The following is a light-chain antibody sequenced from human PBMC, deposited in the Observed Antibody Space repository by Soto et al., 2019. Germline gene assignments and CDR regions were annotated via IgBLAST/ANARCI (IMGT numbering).Light chain of an antibody. CDR1: RSISSY. V-gene: IGKV1-39*01. Sequence: DIPMTQSPSSLSASVGGRVTITCRASRSISSYLNWYQQKPGKAPKLLIYAASSLQSGVPSRFSGSGSGTEFTLTSSGLQPEDFATYYCQQSYSLPPTWTFGQGTKVEIK. CDR3: QQSYSLPPTWT. J-gene: IGKJ1*01. CDR2: AAS.